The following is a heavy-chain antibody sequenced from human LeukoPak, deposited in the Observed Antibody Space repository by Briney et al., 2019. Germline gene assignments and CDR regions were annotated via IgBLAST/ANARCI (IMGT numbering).Heavy chain of an antibody. J-gene: IGHJ6*03. CDR2: VIPIFGTA. D-gene: IGHD3-16*01. Sequence: ASVKVSCKASGDSFSGYAITWVRQAPGQGLEWLGRVIPIFGTANYPQKFQGRVTITADIFSSTVYVEMTNLTSDDTAVYFCAKQGAVRQDYYMDVWGNGTTLSVS. V-gene: IGHV1-69*06. CDR3: AKQGAVRQDYYMDV. CDR1: GDSFSGYA.